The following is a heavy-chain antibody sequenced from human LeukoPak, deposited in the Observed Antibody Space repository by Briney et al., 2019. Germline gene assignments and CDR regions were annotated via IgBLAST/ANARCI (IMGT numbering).Heavy chain of an antibody. CDR1: GFIFNNYA. CDR3: AKDRDGDYYFDY. Sequence: GGSLRLSCAASGFIFNNYAMSWVRQAPGKGLQWVSGMTGRSGDTYYADSVKGRFTISRDNSKNTLYLQMNSLRAEDTAVYYCAKDRDGDYYFDYWGQGTLVTVSS. CDR2: MTGRSGDT. V-gene: IGHV3-23*01. D-gene: IGHD4-17*01. J-gene: IGHJ4*02.